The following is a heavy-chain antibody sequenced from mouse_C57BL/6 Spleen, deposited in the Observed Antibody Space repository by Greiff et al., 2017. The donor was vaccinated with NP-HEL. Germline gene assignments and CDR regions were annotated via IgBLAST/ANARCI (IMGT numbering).Heavy chain of an antibody. CDR3: ARSGSYYYGSSYWYFDV. CDR2: ISPGDGDT. D-gene: IGHD1-1*01. J-gene: IGHJ1*03. CDR1: GYAFSSYW. Sequence: QVQLQQSGAELVKPGASVKISCKASGYAFSSYWMNWVKQRPGKGLEWIGQISPGDGDTNYNGKFKGKATLTADKSSSTAYMQLSSLTSEDSAVYFCARSGSYYYGSSYWYFDVWGTGTTVTVSS. V-gene: IGHV1-80*01.